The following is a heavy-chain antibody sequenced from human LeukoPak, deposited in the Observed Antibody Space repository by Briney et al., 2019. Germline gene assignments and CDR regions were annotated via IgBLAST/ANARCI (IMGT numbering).Heavy chain of an antibody. CDR3: ARAANSGPDAFDI. Sequence: GGSLRLSCVASGFTFSSYWMSWVRQAPGKGLEWVANIKQDGSEKYYVDSVKGRFTISRDNAKNSLYLQMNSLRAEDTAVYYCARAANSGPDAFDIWGQGTMVTVSS. D-gene: IGHD1-26*01. V-gene: IGHV3-7*01. CDR2: IKQDGSEK. J-gene: IGHJ3*02. CDR1: GFTFSSYW.